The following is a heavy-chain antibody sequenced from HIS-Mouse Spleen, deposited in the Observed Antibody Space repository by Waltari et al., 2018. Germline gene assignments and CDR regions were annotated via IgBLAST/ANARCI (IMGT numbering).Heavy chain of an antibody. J-gene: IGHJ4*02. V-gene: IGHV4-39*07. CDR2: IYYSGST. Sequence: QLQLQESGPGLVKPSETLSPTGTVPGGSISSSSYYWGWIRQPPGQGLEWVGSIYYSGSTYYNPSLKSRVTISVDASKNQFSLKLSSVTAADTAVYYCARLTAAGTYWGQGTLVTVSS. D-gene: IGHD6-13*01. CDR3: ARLTAAGTY. CDR1: GGSISSSSYY.